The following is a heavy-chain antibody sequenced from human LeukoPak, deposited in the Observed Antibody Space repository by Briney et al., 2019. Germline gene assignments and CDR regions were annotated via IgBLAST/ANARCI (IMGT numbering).Heavy chain of an antibody. D-gene: IGHD2-2*01. CDR3: AKSDCESAGCKLLAY. J-gene: IGHJ4*02. V-gene: IGHV3-66*02. CDR1: GLTVSSTY. CDR2: IYSGGST. Sequence: GGSLRLSCAASGLTVSSTYMSWVRQTPGKGLEWVSVIYSGGSTYYADSVKGQFTISRDNSKNTLFLQMDSLRDEDTAVYYCAKSDCESAGCKLLAYWGQGTLVTVSS.